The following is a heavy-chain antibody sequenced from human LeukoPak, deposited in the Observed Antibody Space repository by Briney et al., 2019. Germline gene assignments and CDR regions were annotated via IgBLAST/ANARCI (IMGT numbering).Heavy chain of an antibody. V-gene: IGHV3-23*01. J-gene: IGHJ4*02. CDR3: AHGSMYQLDY. Sequence: GGSLSLSCAASGFTFSSHGMSWVRQAPGKGLEWVSGIVGGAGGTYYADSVKGRFTISRDNSKNTLYLQMNSLRAEDTAVYYCAHGSMYQLDYWGQGTLVTVSS. CDR1: GFTFSSHG. D-gene: IGHD2-2*01. CDR2: IVGGAGGT.